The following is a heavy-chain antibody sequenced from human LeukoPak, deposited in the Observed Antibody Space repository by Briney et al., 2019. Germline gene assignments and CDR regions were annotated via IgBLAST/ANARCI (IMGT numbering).Heavy chain of an antibody. D-gene: IGHD3-10*01. CDR1: GFTCSSYW. V-gene: IGHV3-7*01. J-gene: IGHJ6*03. Sequence: GGSLRLSCAASGFTCSSYWMSWVRQAPGKGLEWVANIKQDGSEKYYVDSVKGRFTISRDNAKNSLYPQMNSLRAEDTAVYYCARVGSHSGSLSLIRRNYKYYYYMDVWGKGTTVTISS. CDR3: ARVGSHSGSLSLIRRNYKYYYYMDV. CDR2: IKQDGSEK.